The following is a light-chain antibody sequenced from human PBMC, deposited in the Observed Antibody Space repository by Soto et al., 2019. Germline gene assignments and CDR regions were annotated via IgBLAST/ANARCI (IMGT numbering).Light chain of an antibody. J-gene: IGKJ5*01. Sequence: EVDMSQAPASLSKSPGGRATLSCRASQSISDTLAWYQQKPGQAPRLLIHGASTRATGFPARFSGSGSGTDFTLTISSLQSEDFAVYYCQQYNNWPITFGPGTRLEVK. CDR2: GAS. CDR1: QSISDT. CDR3: QQYNNWPIT. V-gene: IGKV3-15*01.